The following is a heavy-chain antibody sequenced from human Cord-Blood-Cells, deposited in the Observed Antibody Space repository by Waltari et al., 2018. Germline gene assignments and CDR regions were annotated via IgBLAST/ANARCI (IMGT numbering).Heavy chain of an antibody. J-gene: IGHJ4*02. CDR2: IYYSGST. V-gene: IGHV4-39*07. Sequence: QLQLQESGPGLVKPSETLSITCTVSGGSISSSSYYWGWIRQPPGKGLEWIGSIYYSGSTYYNPSLKSRVTISVDTSKSQFSLKLSSVTAADTAVYYCARRILETAMVDYWGQGTLVTVSS. CDR1: GGSISSSSYY. D-gene: IGHD5-18*01. CDR3: ARRILETAMVDY.